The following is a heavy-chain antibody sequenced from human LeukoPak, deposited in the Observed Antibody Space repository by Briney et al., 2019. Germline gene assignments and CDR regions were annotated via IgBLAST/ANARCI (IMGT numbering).Heavy chain of an antibody. CDR2: ISSTSGTI. CDR3: ARGLFLQYPHWYFDL. CDR1: TFTFSDYS. V-gene: IGHV3-48*02. J-gene: IGHJ2*01. Sequence: PGGSLRLSCAATTFTFSDYSMNWVRQAPGKGLEWVSYISSTSGTIHYADSVKGRFTISRDNAQNSLYLQMNSLRDEDTAVYYCARGLFLQYPHWYFDLWGRGTLVTVSS. D-gene: IGHD2-21*01.